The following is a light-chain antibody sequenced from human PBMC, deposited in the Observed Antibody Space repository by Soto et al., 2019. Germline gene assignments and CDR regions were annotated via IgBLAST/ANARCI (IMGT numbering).Light chain of an antibody. J-gene: IGKJ3*01. CDR2: AAY. Sequence: SSLSASVGDRVTITCRASQRISTYLNWYQQKQGTAPKLLIYAAYSLQSGVPSRFSGRGSGTDFTLTISSLQPEDFATYSCQQSYSSPRTFGPGTKVDIK. CDR1: QRISTY. CDR3: QQSYSSPRT. V-gene: IGKV1-39*01.